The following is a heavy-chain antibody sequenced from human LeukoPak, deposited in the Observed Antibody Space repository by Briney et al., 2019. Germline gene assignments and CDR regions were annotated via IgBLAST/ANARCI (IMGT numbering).Heavy chain of an antibody. CDR2: IWFDGSQT. CDR3: AKCSAGNCDIDY. J-gene: IGHJ4*02. Sequence: GGSLRLSCAASGFSFSSYGMHWVRQAPGKGLEWLTFIWFDGSQTYYADSVKGRFTISRDNSKNTLYLQMNSLRTEDTAMYYCAKCSAGNCDIDYWGQGILVTVSS. D-gene: IGHD2-15*01. V-gene: IGHV3-30*02. CDR1: GFSFSSYG.